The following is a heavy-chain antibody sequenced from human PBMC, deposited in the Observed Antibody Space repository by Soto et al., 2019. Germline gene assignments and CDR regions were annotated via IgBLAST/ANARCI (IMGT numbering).Heavy chain of an antibody. D-gene: IGHD3-22*01. J-gene: IGHJ3*02. CDR2: IKQDGSEK. CDR3: ASPYYYDSSGYYFFTRRGAFDI. V-gene: IGHV3-7*05. CDR1: GFTFSSYW. Sequence: GGSLRLSCAASGFTFSSYWMSWVRQAPGKGLEWVANIKQDGSEKYYVDSVKGRFTISRDNAKNSLYLQMNSLRAEDTAVYYCASPYYYDSSGYYFFTRRGAFDIWGQGTMVTVSS.